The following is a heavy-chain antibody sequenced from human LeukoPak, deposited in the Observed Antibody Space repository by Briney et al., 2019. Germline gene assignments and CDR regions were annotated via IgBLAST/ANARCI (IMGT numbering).Heavy chain of an antibody. CDR2: IYSGGST. Sequence: GGSLRLSCAASGFTFSSNYMSWVRQAPGKGLEWVSVIYSGGSTYYADSVKGRFTISRDNSKNPLYLQMNSLRAEDTAVYYCARVKSVGYFDYWGQGTLVTVSS. D-gene: IGHD1-26*01. V-gene: IGHV3-53*01. J-gene: IGHJ4*02. CDR1: GFTFSSNY. CDR3: ARVKSVGYFDY.